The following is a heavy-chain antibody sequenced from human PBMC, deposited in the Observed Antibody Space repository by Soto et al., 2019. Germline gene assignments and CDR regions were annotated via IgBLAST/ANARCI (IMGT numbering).Heavy chain of an antibody. CDR2: IYYSGST. CDR3: ARRRLLNWFDP. CDR1: GGSISSSSYY. J-gene: IGHJ5*02. V-gene: IGHV4-39*01. Sequence: QLQLQESGPGLVKPSETLSLTCTVSGGSISSSSYYWGWIRQPPGKGLEWIGSIYYSGSTYYNPSLKSRVTISVDTSKNQFSLKLSSVTAADTAVYYCARRRLLNWFDPWGQGTLVTVSS.